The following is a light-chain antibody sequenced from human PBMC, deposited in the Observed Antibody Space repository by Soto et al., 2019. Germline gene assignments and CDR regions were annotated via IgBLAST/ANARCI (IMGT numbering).Light chain of an antibody. J-gene: IGKJ2*01. Sequence: DIQMTQSPSTLSASVGDRVTITCRASQSISSWLAWYQQKPGKAPKLLIYDASSLESRFPSRFSGSGSGTEFTLTIRGLRPDDFATYYCQQYNTSTYTFGQGTKLEIK. V-gene: IGKV1-5*01. CDR2: DAS. CDR1: QSISSW. CDR3: QQYNTSTYT.